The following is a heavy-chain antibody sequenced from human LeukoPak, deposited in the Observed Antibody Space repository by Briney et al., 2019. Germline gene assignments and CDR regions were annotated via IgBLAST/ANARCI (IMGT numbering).Heavy chain of an antibody. V-gene: IGHV1-69*13. CDR1: GGTFSSYA. CDR3: ARGYGSGSYWPFDY. CDR2: IIPIFGTA. Sequence: SVKVSCKASGGTFSSYAISWVRQAPGQGLEWMGEIIPIFGTANYAQKFQGRVTITADESTSTAYMELSSLRSEDTAVYYCARGYGSGSYWPFDYWGQGTLVTVSS. D-gene: IGHD3-10*01. J-gene: IGHJ4*02.